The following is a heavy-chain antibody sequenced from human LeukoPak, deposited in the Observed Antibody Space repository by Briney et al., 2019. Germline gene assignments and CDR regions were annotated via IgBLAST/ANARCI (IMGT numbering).Heavy chain of an antibody. V-gene: IGHV1-2*02. CDR1: GCTFTGYY. J-gene: IGHJ4*02. Sequence: GASVKVSCKASGCTFTGYYMHWVRQAPGQGLEWMGWINPNSGGTNYAQKFQGRVTMTRDTSISTAYMELSRLRSDDTAVYYCARASYYYDSSGYDYWGQGTLVTVSS. CDR3: ARASYYYDSSGYDY. D-gene: IGHD3-22*01. CDR2: INPNSGGT.